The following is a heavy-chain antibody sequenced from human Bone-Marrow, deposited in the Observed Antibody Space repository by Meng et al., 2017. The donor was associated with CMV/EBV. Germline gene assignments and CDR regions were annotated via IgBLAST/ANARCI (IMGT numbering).Heavy chain of an antibody. CDR3: ARVGFHSSSLLSGAFDI. J-gene: IGHJ3*02. CDR1: GGTFSSYA. D-gene: IGHD6-6*01. Sequence: SVKAPCKASGGTFSSYAISWVRQAPGQGLEWMGGIIPIFGTANYAQKFQGRVTITTDESTSTAYMELSSLRSEDTAVYYCARVGFHSSSLLSGAFDIWGQGTMVTVSS. CDR2: IIPIFGTA. V-gene: IGHV1-69*05.